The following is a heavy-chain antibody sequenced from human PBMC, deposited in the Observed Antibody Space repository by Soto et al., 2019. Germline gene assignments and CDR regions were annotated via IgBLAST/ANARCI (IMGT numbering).Heavy chain of an antibody. J-gene: IGHJ4*02. CDR1: GFIFPNYA. CDR3: AKVSHYDFWSGSPYYFDS. D-gene: IGHD3-3*01. V-gene: IGHV3-23*01. Sequence: GGSLRLSCAASGFIFPNYAMSWVRQAPGKGLEWVSAISGSGGSTYYADSVKGRFTISRDNSKNTLYLQMNSLRAEDTAVYYCAKVSHYDFWSGSPYYFDSWGQGTLVTVSS. CDR2: ISGSGGST.